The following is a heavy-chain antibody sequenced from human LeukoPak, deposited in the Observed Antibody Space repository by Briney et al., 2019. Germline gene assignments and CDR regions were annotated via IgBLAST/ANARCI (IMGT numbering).Heavy chain of an antibody. CDR2: ISDSGGST. CDR3: ATMVSISGDS. D-gene: IGHD2-8*01. J-gene: IGHJ5*01. Sequence: GGSLRLSCAVSGITLNNYGMTWVRQAPGKGLEWVAGISDSGGSTKYADSVKGRFTISRDNPKNTLYLQMNSLRAEDTAVYYYATMVSISGDSWGQGTLVTVSS. CDR1: GITLNNYG. V-gene: IGHV3-23*01.